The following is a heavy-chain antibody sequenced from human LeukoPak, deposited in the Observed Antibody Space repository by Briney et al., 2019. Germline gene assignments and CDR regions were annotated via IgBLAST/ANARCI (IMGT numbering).Heavy chain of an antibody. Sequence: ASVKVSCKASGYTFTSYYMHWVRQAPGQGLEWMGIINPSGGSTNYAQKLQGRVTMTTDTSTSTAYMELRSLRSGDTAVYYCAILLHRGHYYYYGMDVWGQGTTVTVSS. CDR3: AILLHRGHYYYYGMDV. D-gene: IGHD2-15*01. CDR2: INPSGGST. J-gene: IGHJ6*02. CDR1: GYTFTSYY. V-gene: IGHV1-46*01.